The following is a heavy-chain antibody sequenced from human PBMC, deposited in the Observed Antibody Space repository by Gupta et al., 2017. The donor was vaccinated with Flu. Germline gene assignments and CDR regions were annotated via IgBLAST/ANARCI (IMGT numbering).Heavy chain of an antibody. D-gene: IGHD6-19*01. V-gene: IGHV2-5*02. CDR1: GFALGLKGVG. J-gene: IGHJ6*02. CDR2: IYWDDDK. CDR3: ERYSSGWESFHYYDYGMDV. Sequence: ITLKESGPTLVTPTQTLPLTCPFSGFALGLKGVGLGWIRPPPGKALEWRALIYWDDDKRYRPSLKNRLTIAKDTFKIQVVLMMTTMDPVDTATYYCERYSSGWESFHYYDYGMDVWGQGTTVTVSS.